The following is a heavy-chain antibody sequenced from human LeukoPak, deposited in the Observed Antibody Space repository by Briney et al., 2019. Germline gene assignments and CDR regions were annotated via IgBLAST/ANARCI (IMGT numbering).Heavy chain of an antibody. V-gene: IGHV3-74*01. CDR3: ARDIFDTGSFN. J-gene: IGHJ4*02. CDR1: GFTFSRYT. CDR2: IHSGGSRT. D-gene: IGHD2-8*02. Sequence: GGSLRLSCSASGFTFSRYTMHWVRQAPGKGLVWVSRIHSGGSRTGYADSVKGRFTISRDNAKNTLDLQMNSLRAEDTAVYYCARDIFDTGSFNWGQGTLVTVSS.